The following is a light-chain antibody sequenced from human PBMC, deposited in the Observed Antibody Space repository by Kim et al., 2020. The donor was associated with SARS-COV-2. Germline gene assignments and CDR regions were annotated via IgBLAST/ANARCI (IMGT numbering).Light chain of an antibody. CDR3: QAWDSNTGV. Sequence: SYELTQPPSGSVSPGQTATIACSGDKLGDKYVCWYQQKPGQSPVLVIYQNYKRSSGIPERFSGSNSGNTATLTISGTQSMDEADYYCQAWDSNTGVFGTGTKVTVL. CDR2: QNY. J-gene: IGLJ1*01. CDR1: KLGDKY. V-gene: IGLV3-1*01.